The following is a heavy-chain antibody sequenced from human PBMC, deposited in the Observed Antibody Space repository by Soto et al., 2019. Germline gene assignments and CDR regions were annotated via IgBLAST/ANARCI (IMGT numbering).Heavy chain of an antibody. J-gene: IGHJ4*02. CDR1: FSLNNYH. CDR2: IGPSGTST. CDR3: AKDVGSLRFYFDN. V-gene: IGHV3-23*01. Sequence: FSLNNYHTSWVRPTLGKGLECVSAIGPSGTSTYYEDSVKGRFTISRDNSKNMVYLQMNSLRPDDTATYYCAKDVGSLRFYFDNWGQGTLVTVSS. D-gene: IGHD5-12*01.